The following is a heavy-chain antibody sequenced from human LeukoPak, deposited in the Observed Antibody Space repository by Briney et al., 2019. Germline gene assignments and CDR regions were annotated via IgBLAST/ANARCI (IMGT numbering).Heavy chain of an antibody. D-gene: IGHD7-27*01. CDR2: ISSSSSYI. J-gene: IGHJ3*02. Sequence: PGGSLRLSCAASGFTFSSYSMNWVRQAPGKGLEWVSSISSSSSYIYYADSVKGRFTISRDNAKNSLYLQMNSLRAEGTAMYYCARGGLGIGDDAFDIWGQGTMVTVSS. V-gene: IGHV3-21*01. CDR1: GFTFSSYS. CDR3: ARGGLGIGDDAFDI.